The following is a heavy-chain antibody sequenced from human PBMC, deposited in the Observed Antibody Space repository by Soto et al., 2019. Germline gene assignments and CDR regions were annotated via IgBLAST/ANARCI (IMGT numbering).Heavy chain of an antibody. Sequence: QVQLMQSGAEVKKPGASVKVSCKASGYTFTSYGISWVRQAPGQGLEWMGWISAYNGNTNYAQKLQGRVTMTTDTSTSTAYMELRSLRSDDTAVYYCARVPIDNYCSGGSCYSVAGAFDIWGQGTMVTVSS. CDR2: ISAYNGNT. J-gene: IGHJ3*02. V-gene: IGHV1-18*01. D-gene: IGHD2-15*01. CDR1: GYTFTSYG. CDR3: ARVPIDNYCSGGSCYSVAGAFDI.